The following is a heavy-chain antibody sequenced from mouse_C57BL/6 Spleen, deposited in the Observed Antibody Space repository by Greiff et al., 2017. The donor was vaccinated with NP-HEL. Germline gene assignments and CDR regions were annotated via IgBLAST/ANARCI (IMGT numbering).Heavy chain of an antibody. CDR3: AMGYYGSSHYYAMDD. CDR2: IDPEDGET. CDR1: GFNIKDYY. Sequence: EVQLQQSGAELVKPGASVKLSCTASGFNIKDYYMHWVKQRTEQGLEWIGRIDPEDGETKYAPKFQGKATITEDTSSNTAYLQLSSLTSEDTAVYYCAMGYYGSSHYYAMDDWGQGTSVTVSS. V-gene: IGHV14-2*01. D-gene: IGHD1-1*01. J-gene: IGHJ4*01.